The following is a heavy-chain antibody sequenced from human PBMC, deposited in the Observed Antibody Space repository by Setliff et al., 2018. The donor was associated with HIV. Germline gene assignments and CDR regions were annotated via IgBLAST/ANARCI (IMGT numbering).Heavy chain of an antibody. D-gene: IGHD6-25*01. CDR1: GFTFSTYW. CDR3: VQGGLSSGWGSF. CDR2: INSDGSTT. Sequence: LRLSCEVSGFTFSTYWMHWVRQAPGKGLVWVSRINSDGSTTTYADSVKGRFTISRDNAKNTVYLQMNSLRAEDTAVYYCVQGGLSSGWGSFWGQGTLVTVSS. V-gene: IGHV3-74*03. J-gene: IGHJ4*02.